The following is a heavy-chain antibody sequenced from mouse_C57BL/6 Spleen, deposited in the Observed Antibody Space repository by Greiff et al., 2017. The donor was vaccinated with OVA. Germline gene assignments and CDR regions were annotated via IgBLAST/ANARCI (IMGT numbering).Heavy chain of an antibody. CDR3: ARRDYGSWDAMDY. CDR1: GYTFTSYW. V-gene: IGHV1-53*01. Sequence: QVQLQQSGAELVKPGASVKISCKASGYTFTSYWMHWVKQRPGQGLEWIGNINPSNGGTNYNEKFKSKATLTVDKSSSTAYMQLSSLTSEDSAVYYCARRDYGSWDAMDYWGQGTSVTVSS. D-gene: IGHD1-1*01. J-gene: IGHJ4*01. CDR2: INPSNGGT.